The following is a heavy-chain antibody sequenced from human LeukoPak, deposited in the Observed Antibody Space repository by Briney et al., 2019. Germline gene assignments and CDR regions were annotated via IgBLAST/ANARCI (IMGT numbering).Heavy chain of an antibody. CDR2: ISSRSGSSI. CDR3: ARVGYSGSPGDY. V-gene: IGHV3-11*04. CDR1: GFTFSDYY. Sequence: PGGSLRLSCAASGFTFSDYYMSWIRQAPGKGLEWVSYISSRSGSSIYYADSVKGRFTTSRDNAKNSLYLQMNSLRAEDTAVYYCARVGYSGSPGDYWGQGTLVTVSS. J-gene: IGHJ4*02. D-gene: IGHD1-26*01.